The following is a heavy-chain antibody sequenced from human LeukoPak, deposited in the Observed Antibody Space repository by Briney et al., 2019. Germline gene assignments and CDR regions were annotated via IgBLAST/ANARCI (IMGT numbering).Heavy chain of an antibody. J-gene: IGHJ4*02. CDR2: IYHSGST. V-gene: IGHV4-59*11. CDR1: GGSIRSHY. Sequence: SETLSLTCTISGGSIRSHYWSWVRQPPGKGLEWIGYIYHSGSTNYNPSLKSRVTISIDTSKNQFSLKLSSVTAADAAVYYCAGPRRGSLGWFEYWGQGTLVTVSS. CDR3: AGPRRGSLGWFEY. D-gene: IGHD7-27*01.